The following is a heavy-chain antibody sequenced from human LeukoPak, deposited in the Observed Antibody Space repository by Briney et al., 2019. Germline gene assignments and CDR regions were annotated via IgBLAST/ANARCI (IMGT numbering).Heavy chain of an antibody. CDR1: GFTFSSYG. CDR3: AKGPGGGRYCSSTSCYDYFDY. J-gene: IGHJ4*02. Sequence: PGGSLRLSCAASGFTFSSYGMHWVRQAPGKGLEWVAFIRYDGSNKYYADSVKGRFTISRDNSKNTLYLQMNSLRAEDTAVYYCAKGPGGGRYCSSTSCYDYFDYWGQGTLVTVSS. CDR2: IRYDGSNK. D-gene: IGHD2-2*01. V-gene: IGHV3-30*02.